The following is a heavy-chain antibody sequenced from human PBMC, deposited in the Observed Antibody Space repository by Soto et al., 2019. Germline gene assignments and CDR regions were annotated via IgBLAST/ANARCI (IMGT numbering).Heavy chain of an antibody. CDR2: ISGSGTST. CDR1: GFTFSNYD. D-gene: IGHD2-21*01. V-gene: IGHV3-23*04. CDR3: ARLTGPHVVRVSLSFDI. Sequence: EVQLVESGGDLVQPGGSLRLSCAPSGFTFSNYDMNWVRQAPGKGLEWVSGISGSGTSTYYADGVKGRFTDSRDNSKNTLFMHMNSVSSADTALYYGARLTGPHVVRVSLSFDIWGQGTMVTVSS. J-gene: IGHJ3*02.